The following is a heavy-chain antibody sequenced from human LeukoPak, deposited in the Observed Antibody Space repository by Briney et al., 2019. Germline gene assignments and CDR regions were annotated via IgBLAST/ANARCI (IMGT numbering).Heavy chain of an antibody. CDR3: ARDRGPYYDFWSDY. CDR2: IYTSGST. V-gene: IGHV4-61*02. Sequence: SETLSLTCTVSGGSISSGGYYWSWIRQPAGKGLEWIGRIYTSGSTNYNPSLKSRVTISVHTSKNQFSLKLSSVTAADTAVYYCARDRGPYYDFWSDYWGQGTLVTVSS. CDR1: GGSISSGGYY. D-gene: IGHD3-3*01. J-gene: IGHJ4*02.